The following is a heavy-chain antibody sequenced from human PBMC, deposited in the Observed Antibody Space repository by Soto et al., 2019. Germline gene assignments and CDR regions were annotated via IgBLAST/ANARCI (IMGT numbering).Heavy chain of an antibody. V-gene: IGHV5-51*01. Sequence: GASLKISCKGSGNSFSSYGIGWVRQMPGKGLEGMGIIYAGDSDTRYAPSFQGKDTISADRSTITRNLQCSSLKASDTAMYYCARPEVPGDSNGLDYNGMNVWGQGTMVTVSS. D-gene: IGHD5-18*01. J-gene: IGHJ6*02. CDR2: IYAGDSDT. CDR3: ARPEVPGDSNGLDYNGMNV. CDR1: GNSFSSYG.